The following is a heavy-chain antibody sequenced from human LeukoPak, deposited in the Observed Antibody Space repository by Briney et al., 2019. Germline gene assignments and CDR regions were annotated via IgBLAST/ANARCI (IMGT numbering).Heavy chain of an antibody. CDR2: IYYSGST. CDR3: ARELYCGGDCYSGFDY. Sequence: PSETLSLTCTVSGGSISSGGYYWSWIHQHPGKGLEWIGYIYYSGSTYYNPSLKSRVTISVDTSKNQFSLKLSSVTAADTAVYYCARELYCGGDCYSGFDYWGQGTLVTVSS. CDR1: GGSISSGGYY. D-gene: IGHD2-21*02. V-gene: IGHV4-31*03. J-gene: IGHJ4*02.